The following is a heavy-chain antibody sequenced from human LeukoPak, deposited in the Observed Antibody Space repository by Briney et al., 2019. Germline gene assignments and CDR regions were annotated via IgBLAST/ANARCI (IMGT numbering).Heavy chain of an antibody. V-gene: IGHV3-66*01. CDR1: GFTVSSNY. CDR3: ARDPYSSGRYRGYYFDY. CDR2: IYSGGST. J-gene: IGHJ4*02. D-gene: IGHD6-19*01. Sequence: GGSLRLSCAASGFTVSSNYMSWVRQAPGKGLEWVSVIYSGGSTYYADSVKGRFTISRDNSKNTLYLQMNSLRVEDTALYYCARDPYSSGRYRGYYFDYWGQGTLVTVSS.